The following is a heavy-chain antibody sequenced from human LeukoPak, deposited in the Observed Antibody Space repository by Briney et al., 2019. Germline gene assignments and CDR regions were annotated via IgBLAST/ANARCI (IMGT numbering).Heavy chain of an antibody. V-gene: IGHV4-34*01. J-gene: IGHJ6*04. CDR3: ARGGYVTMVRGAAYGMDG. CDR1: GGSFSGYY. CDR2: INHSGST. Sequence: SETMSLTCAVYGGSFSGYYWSWIRQPPGKGLEWIGEINHSGSTNYNPSLKSRVTISVDTSKNQFSLKLSSVTAADTSVYYCARGGYVTMVRGAAYGMDGWGKGTTVTVSS. D-gene: IGHD3-10*01.